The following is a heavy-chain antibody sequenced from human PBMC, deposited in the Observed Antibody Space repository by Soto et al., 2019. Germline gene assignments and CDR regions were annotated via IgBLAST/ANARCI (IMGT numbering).Heavy chain of an antibody. Sequence: SETLSLTCTVSGGSISSYYWSWIRQPPGKGLEWIGYIYYSGSTNYNPSLKSRVTISVDTSKNQFSLKLSSVTAADTAVYYCARVGSSGYYDRRAFDYWGQGTLVTVSS. CDR2: IYYSGST. CDR1: GGSISSYY. CDR3: ARVGSSGYYDRRAFDY. V-gene: IGHV4-59*01. J-gene: IGHJ4*02. D-gene: IGHD3-22*01.